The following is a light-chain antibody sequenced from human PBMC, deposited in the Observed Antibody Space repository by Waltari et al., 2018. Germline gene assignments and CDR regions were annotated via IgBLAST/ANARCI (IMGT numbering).Light chain of an antibody. J-gene: IGKJ2*01. CDR1: QSIDSW. CDR2: KAS. CDR3: QQYKSYPFT. Sequence: DIQMTQSPSTLSTSVGDRVSITCRASQSIDSWLVWYQQKPGKAPKLLIYKASSLESGVPSRFSGSGSGTEFTLTLSSLQPDDSATYYCQQYKSYPFTCGQGTKLEIK. V-gene: IGKV1-5*03.